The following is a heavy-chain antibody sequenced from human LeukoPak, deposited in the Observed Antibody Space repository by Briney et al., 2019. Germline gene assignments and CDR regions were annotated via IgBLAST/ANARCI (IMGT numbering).Heavy chain of an antibody. CDR1: GGSISSGSYY. D-gene: IGHD6-19*01. CDR3: ASGYNGGYAFHFDY. Sequence: ASETLSLTCTVSGGSISSGSYYWSWIRQPAGKGLEWIGRIYTSGSTNYNPSLKSRVTISVDTSKNQFSLKLSSVTAADTAVYYCASGYNGGYAFHFDYWGQGTLVTVSS. V-gene: IGHV4-61*02. CDR2: IYTSGST. J-gene: IGHJ4*02.